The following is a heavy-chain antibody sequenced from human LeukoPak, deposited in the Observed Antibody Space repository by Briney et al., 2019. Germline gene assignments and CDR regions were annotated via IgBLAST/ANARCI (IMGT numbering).Heavy chain of an antibody. D-gene: IGHD2-8*01. CDR3: ARDRRILYSQLRGAFDI. J-gene: IGHJ3*02. V-gene: IGHV1-18*01. Sequence: EASVKVSCKASGYTFTSYGISWVRQAPGQGLEWMGWISAYNGNTNYAQKLQGRVTMTTDTSTSTAYMELRSLRSDDTAVYYCARDRRILYSQLRGAFDIWGQGTMVTVSS. CDR2: ISAYNGNT. CDR1: GYTFTSYG.